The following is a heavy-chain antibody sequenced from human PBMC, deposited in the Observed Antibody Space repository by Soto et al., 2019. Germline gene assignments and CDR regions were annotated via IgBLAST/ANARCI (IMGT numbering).Heavy chain of an antibody. CDR2: ISAYNGNT. CDR1: GYTLTSYS. Sequence: QVQLVQSGAEEKKPGASVKVSCKASGYTLTSYSISWVRQAAGQVLEWMGWISAYNGNTNYAQKLQSRDTMNTDTSTSTDYMELRSMTSDDTAVYYSTSEDPTRLNWGQGARGTPSS. J-gene: IGHJ4*02. CDR3: TSEDPTRLN. V-gene: IGHV1-18*01. D-gene: IGHD2-2*01.